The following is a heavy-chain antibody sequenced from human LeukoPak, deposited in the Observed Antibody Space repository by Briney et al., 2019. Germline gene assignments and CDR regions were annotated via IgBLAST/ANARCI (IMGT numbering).Heavy chain of an antibody. J-gene: IGHJ5*02. CDR1: GGTFSSYA. Sequence: EASVKVSCKASGGTFSSYAISWVRQAPGQGLEWMGGIFPIIGTANYAQKFQGRVTITADEPTSTAYMELSSLRSEDTAVYYCASHHYDILTGYYIKFGTNWFDPWGQGTLVTVSS. V-gene: IGHV1-69*13. CDR3: ASHHYDILTGYYIKFGTNWFDP. D-gene: IGHD3-9*01. CDR2: IFPIIGTA.